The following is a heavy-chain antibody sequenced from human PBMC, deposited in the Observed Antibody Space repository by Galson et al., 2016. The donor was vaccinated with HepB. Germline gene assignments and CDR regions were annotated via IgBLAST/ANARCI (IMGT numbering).Heavy chain of an antibody. D-gene: IGHD3-3*01. Sequence: ETLSLTCTVSGASARSYCLNWIRQPPEKGLEWIGYICDDGRTDSNPSLKSRVALSLGASKTHFSLNVPSVTAADTAVYFCARARGHYDLWSVRYTSGLYNWFDPWGQGTLVTVSS. CDR3: ARARGHYDLWSVRYTSGLYNWFDP. CDR2: ICDDGRT. J-gene: IGHJ5*02. V-gene: IGHV4-59*02. CDR1: GASARSYC.